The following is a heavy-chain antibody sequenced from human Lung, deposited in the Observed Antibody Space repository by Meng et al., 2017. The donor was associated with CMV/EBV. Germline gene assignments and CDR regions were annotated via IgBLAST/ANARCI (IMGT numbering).Heavy chain of an antibody. CDR1: GYSFTTYW. CDR2: IYHDDSDT. Sequence: GGSLRLXCKGSGYSFTTYWIGWVRQMPGKGLEWMGIIYHDDSDTRYRPSFKGQVTISTDKSMSTTYLQWSSLKGEDTAMYYCARGVYSSSSNSFDPWGQGTLVTVSS. V-gene: IGHV5-51*01. CDR3: ARGVYSSSSNSFDP. J-gene: IGHJ5*02. D-gene: IGHD6-6*01.